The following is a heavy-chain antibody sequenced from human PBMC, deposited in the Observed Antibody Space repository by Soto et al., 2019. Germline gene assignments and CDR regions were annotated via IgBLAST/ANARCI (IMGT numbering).Heavy chain of an antibody. CDR2: IKSKTDGGTT. V-gene: IGHV3-15*01. Sequence: GGSLRLSCAASGFTFSIYGMSWVRQAPGKGLEWVGRIKSKTDGGTTDYAAPAKGRFTISRDDSKNTLNLQMNSLKTEDTAVYYCTTEIWFGELLYGYWGQGTLVTVSS. CDR3: TTEIWFGELLYGY. D-gene: IGHD3-10*01. CDR1: GFTFSIYG. J-gene: IGHJ4*02.